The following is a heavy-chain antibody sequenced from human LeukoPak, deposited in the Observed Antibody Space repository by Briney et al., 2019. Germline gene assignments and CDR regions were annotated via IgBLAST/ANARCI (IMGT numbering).Heavy chain of an antibody. CDR3: ARHVQPDYFDY. Sequence: SETLSLTCSVSGGSISSYYWSWIRQPPGKGLEWIGYIYYSGSTNYNPSLKSRVTISVDTSKNQFSLKVSSVTAADTAVYYCARHVQPDYFDYWGQGTLVTVSS. V-gene: IGHV4-59*08. J-gene: IGHJ4*02. CDR1: GGSISSYY. CDR2: IYYSGST. D-gene: IGHD6-6*01.